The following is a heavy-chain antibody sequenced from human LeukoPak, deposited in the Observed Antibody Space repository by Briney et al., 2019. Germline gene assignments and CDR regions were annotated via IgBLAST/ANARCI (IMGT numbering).Heavy chain of an antibody. D-gene: IGHD3-10*01. CDR3: ARLLWFGELSNYYYMDV. CDR2: IYYSGST. Sequence: SETLSLTCTVSGGSISSYYWSWIRQPPGKGLEWIGYIYYSGSTNYNPSLKSRVTISVDTSKNQFSLKLSSVTAADTAVYYCARLLWFGELSNYYYMDVWGKGTTVTVSS. CDR1: GGSISSYY. J-gene: IGHJ6*03. V-gene: IGHV4-59*01.